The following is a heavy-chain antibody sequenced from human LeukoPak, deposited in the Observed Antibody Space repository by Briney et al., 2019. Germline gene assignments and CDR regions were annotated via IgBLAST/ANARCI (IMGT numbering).Heavy chain of an antibody. Sequence: GGSLRLSCAVSGFTFSSYSMNWVRQAPAKGLEWVSSISSSGTYIDYADSVEGRFTISRDNAKNSLYMQMSSLRAEDTAVYYCARERLSYDTGGFYGYWGQGSLVTVSS. D-gene: IGHD3-22*01. CDR1: GFTFSSYS. V-gene: IGHV3-21*01. J-gene: IGHJ4*02. CDR2: ISSSGTYI. CDR3: ARERLSYDTGGFYGY.